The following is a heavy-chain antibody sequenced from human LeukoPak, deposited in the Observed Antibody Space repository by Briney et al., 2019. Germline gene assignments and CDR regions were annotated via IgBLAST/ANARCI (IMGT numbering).Heavy chain of an antibody. J-gene: IGHJ3*02. CDR3: AGNTEGTIVVVPADAFDI. CDR1: GFTFNTYD. V-gene: IGHV3-23*01. CDR2: ISGSGGTT. D-gene: IGHD2-2*01. Sequence: PGGTLRLSCAASGFTFNTYDMNWVRQAPGKGLEWVSSISGSGGTTHSADSVKGRFTISRDNSKNTLYLQMNSLRAEDTAVYYCAGNTEGTIVVVPADAFDIWGQGTMVTVAS.